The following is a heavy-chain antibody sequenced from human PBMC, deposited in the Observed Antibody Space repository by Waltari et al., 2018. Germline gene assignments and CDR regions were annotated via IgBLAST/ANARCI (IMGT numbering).Heavy chain of an antibody. CDR1: GFTLSAYT. V-gene: IGHV3-21*01. J-gene: IGHJ4*02. D-gene: IGHD1-1*01. CDR3: ARERTGLKSQSSFDS. Sequence: EVQLVESGGGLVKPGGSLRLSCAASGFTLSAYTMNWVRQAPGKGLEWVSSISMSSRYMYYADSVKGRVTISRDDAKRSLYLQMNTLRDEDSAFYYCARERTGLKSQSSFDSWGQGTLVIVSS. CDR2: ISMSSRYM.